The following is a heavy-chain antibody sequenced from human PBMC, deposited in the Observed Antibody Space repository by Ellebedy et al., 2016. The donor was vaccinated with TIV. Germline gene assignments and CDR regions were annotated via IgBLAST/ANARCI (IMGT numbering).Heavy chain of an antibody. CDR1: GITVSSNY. V-gene: IGHV3-66*01. CDR2: MYSGGNT. J-gene: IGHJ4*02. D-gene: IGHD6-19*01. CDR3: AIDQSSGWSLPY. Sequence: GESLKISCAASGITVSSNYLNWVRQAPGKGLEWVSIMYSGGNTYYADAVKGRIITSSDNSKNTLYLQMDSLRVEDMAVYYCAIDQSSGWSLPYWGQGTLVTVSS.